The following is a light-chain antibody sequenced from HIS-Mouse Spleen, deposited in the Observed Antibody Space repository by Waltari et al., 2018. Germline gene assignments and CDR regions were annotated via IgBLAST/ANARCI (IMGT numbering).Light chain of an antibody. CDR2: EDN. J-gene: IGLJ3*02. Sequence: NFMLTQPHSVSESPGKTVTISCTRSSGSIASNYVPWYQQRPGSDPTTVLYEDNQRPSGVPDRFSGSIDSSSNSASLTISGLKTEDEADYYCQSYDSSNLVFGGGTKLTVL. V-gene: IGLV6-57*04. CDR1: SGSIASNY. CDR3: QSYDSSNLV.